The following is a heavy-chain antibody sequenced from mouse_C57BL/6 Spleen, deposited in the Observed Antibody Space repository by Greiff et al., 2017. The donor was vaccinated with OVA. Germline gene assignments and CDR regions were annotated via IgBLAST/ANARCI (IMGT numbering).Heavy chain of an antibody. Sequence: VKLQQPGAELVKPGASVKLSCKASGYTFTSYWMHWVKQRPGQGLEWIGEIDPSDSYTNYNQKFKGKATLTVDTSSSTAYMQLSSLTSEDSAVYYCARGLNHVDRYFDVWGTGTAVAVSS. CDR2: IDPSDSYT. CDR1: GYTFTSYW. J-gene: IGHJ1*03. CDR3: ARGLNHVDRYFDV. V-gene: IGHV1-50*01. D-gene: IGHD1-3*01.